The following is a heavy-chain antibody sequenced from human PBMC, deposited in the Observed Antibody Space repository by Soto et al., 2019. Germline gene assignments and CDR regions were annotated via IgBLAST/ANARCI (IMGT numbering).Heavy chain of an antibody. Sequence: GYLRLSCAASVFTLRKYGMQWVRKVSEAKGKALEWVAVISYDASNQFSAASVKFRFTISRYDSKNTLYLQMNSLRADDTAVYYCSRDDYPSTGRNNGFDYWGQGTLVTVSS. J-gene: IGHJ4*02. CDR1: VFTLRKYG. V-gene: IGHV3-30*01. CDR2: ISYDASNQ. CDR3: SRDDYPSTGRNNGFDY. D-gene: IGHD3-22*01.